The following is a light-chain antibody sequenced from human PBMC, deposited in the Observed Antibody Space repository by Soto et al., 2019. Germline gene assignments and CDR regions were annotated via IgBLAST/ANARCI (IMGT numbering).Light chain of an antibody. CDR1: SSDVGDYNF. Sequence: QSALTQPRSVSGSPGQSVTISCTGTSSDVGDYNFVSWYQQHPGKAPKLMIYDVSKRPSGVPDRFSGSKSGNTASQTISGLQAEDEADYYCCSYAGSYTYVFGTGTKLTVL. V-gene: IGLV2-11*01. CDR3: CSYAGSYTYV. CDR2: DVS. J-gene: IGLJ1*01.